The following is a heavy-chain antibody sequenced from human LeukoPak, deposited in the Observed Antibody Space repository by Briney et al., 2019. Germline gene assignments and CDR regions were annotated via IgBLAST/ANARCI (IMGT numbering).Heavy chain of an antibody. J-gene: IGHJ6*03. D-gene: IGHD3-3*01. CDR2: INSDGSST. V-gene: IGHV3-74*01. Sequence: GGSLRLSCAASGFTFSSYWMHWVRQAPGKGLVWVSRINSDGSSTSYADSVKGRFTISRDNAKNTLYLQMNSLRAEDTAVYYCARDLSNDYWPYYMDVWGKGTTVTISS. CDR3: ARDLSNDYWPYYMDV. CDR1: GFTFSSYW.